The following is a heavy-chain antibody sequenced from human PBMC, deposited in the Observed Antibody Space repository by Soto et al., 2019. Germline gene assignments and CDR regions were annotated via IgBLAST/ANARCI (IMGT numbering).Heavy chain of an antibody. CDR2: IYSSGST. D-gene: IGHD3-22*01. V-gene: IGHV4-4*07. J-gene: IGHJ4*02. CDR1: GGSISSYY. CDR3: ARSRTSDTSNYYYYFDY. Sequence: SETLALTCTVSGGSISSYYWNWVRQPAGEGLEWIGRIYSSGSTNYNPSLKSRVTMSVDTSKNQFSLKLTSVTAADTAVYYCARSRTSDTSNYYYYFDYWGQGALVTVSS.